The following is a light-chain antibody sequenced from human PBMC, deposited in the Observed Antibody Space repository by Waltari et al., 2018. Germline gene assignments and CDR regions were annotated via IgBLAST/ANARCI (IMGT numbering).Light chain of an antibody. CDR3: AAWDDSLNGVV. Sequence: QSILAQSPSASGAPGQSVTLPCSGDTSNLGNTSLSWYQQLPGMAPKVLIYRNDQRTSGVPDRFSASKSDASASASLTISGLQPGDEGDYFCAAWDDSLNGVVFGGGTKLTVL. V-gene: IGLV1-44*01. CDR2: RND. CDR1: TSNLGNTS. J-gene: IGLJ2*01.